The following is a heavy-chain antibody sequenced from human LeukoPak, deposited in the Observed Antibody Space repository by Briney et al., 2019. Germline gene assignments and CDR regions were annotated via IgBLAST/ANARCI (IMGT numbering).Heavy chain of an antibody. CDR1: GFTFSSYA. D-gene: IGHD2-21*02. V-gene: IGHV3-23*01. CDR3: AKDGVHIVVVTAIRENWFDP. J-gene: IGHJ5*02. Sequence: GGSLRLSCAASGFTFSSYAMSWVRQAPGKGLEWVSAISGSGGSTYYADSVKGRFTISRDNSKNTLYLQMNSLRAEDTAVYYCAKDGVHIVVVTAIRENWFDPWGQGTLVTVSS. CDR2: ISGSGGST.